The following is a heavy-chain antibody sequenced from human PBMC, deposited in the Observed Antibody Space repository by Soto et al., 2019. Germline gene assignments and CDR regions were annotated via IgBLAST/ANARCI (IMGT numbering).Heavy chain of an antibody. Sequence: SETLSLTCTVSGGSISSGGYYWSWIRQHPGKGLEWIGYIYYSGSTYYNPSLKSRVTISVDTSKNQFSLKLSSVTAADTAVYYCASRGYSYGFSLGMDVWGQGTAVT. V-gene: IGHV4-31*03. CDR1: GGSISSGGYY. CDR3: ASRGYSYGFSLGMDV. CDR2: IYYSGST. J-gene: IGHJ6*02. D-gene: IGHD5-18*01.